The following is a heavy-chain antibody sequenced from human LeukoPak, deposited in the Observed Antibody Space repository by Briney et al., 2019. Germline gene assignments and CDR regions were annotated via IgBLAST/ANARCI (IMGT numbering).Heavy chain of an antibody. CDR2: INYSGST. CDR3: ARGGSGGGNSADWYFDL. D-gene: IGHD4-23*01. Sequence: KPSETLSLTCTVSGGSIDIYYWSWIRQPPGKGLEWIGYINYSGSTNYNPSLNSRVTISVDTSKNQFSLKLGSVTAADTAVYYCARGGSGGGNSADWYFDLWGRGTLVTVSS. CDR1: GGSIDIYY. J-gene: IGHJ2*01. V-gene: IGHV4-59*01.